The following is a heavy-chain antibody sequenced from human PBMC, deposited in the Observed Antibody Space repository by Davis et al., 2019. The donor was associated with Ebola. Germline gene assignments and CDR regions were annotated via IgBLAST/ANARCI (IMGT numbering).Heavy chain of an antibody. CDR1: GFTFSSYA. Sequence: PGGSLRLSCAASGFTFSSYAMHWVRQAPGKGLEYVSAISSNGGSTYYANSVKGRFTISRDNSKNTLYLQMGSLRAEDMAVYYCARGTYYDYVWGSYRSYYFDYWGQGTLVTVSS. J-gene: IGHJ4*02. CDR3: ARGTYYDYVWGSYRSYYFDY. V-gene: IGHV3-64*01. CDR2: ISSNGGST. D-gene: IGHD3-16*02.